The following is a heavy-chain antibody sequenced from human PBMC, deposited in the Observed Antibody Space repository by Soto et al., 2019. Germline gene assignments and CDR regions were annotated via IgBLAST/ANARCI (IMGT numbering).Heavy chain of an antibody. CDR3: ACSYYYDSSGYSDAFDI. V-gene: IGHV4-59*01. CDR1: GGSISNYY. CDR2: IHNTGST. D-gene: IGHD3-22*01. Sequence: SETLSLTCTVSGGSISNYYCNWIRQPPGKGLEWIGYIHNTGSTNYNPSLTSRVTMSLDTSKNQFSLKLSSVTAADTAVYYCACSYYYDSSGYSDAFDIWGQGTMVTVSS. J-gene: IGHJ3*02.